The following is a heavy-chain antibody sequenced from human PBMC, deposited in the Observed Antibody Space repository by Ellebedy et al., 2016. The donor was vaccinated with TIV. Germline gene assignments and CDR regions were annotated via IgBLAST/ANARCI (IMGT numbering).Heavy chain of an antibody. D-gene: IGHD5-24*01. V-gene: IGHV3-30*03. Sequence: GGSLRLSCAVSGFTFRSYGIHWVRQAPGRGLEWVAFISYDGSDINYSDSVKGRFTISRDKSRNTLYLHMNSLRAEDTAVYHCARTYNSYFFDYWGQGTLVTVSS. CDR1: GFTFRSYG. J-gene: IGHJ4*02. CDR3: ARTYNSYFFDY. CDR2: ISYDGSDI.